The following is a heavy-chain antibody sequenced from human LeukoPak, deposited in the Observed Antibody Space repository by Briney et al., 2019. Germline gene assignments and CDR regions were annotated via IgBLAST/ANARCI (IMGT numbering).Heavy chain of an antibody. D-gene: IGHD5-12*01. CDR1: GFTFSGSA. V-gene: IGHV3-73*01. J-gene: IGHJ4*02. Sequence: GGSLRLSCAASGFTFSGSAMHWVRQASGKGLEWVGRIRSEANSYATAYAASVKGRFTISRDDSKNTAYLQMNSLKTEDTAVYYCTFTPGYSGYDGGLWGQGPLVIVSS. CDR2: IRSEANSYAT. CDR3: TFTPGYSGYDGGL.